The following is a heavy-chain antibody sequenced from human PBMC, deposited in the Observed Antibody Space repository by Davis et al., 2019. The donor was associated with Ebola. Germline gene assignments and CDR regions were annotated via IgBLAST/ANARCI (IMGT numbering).Heavy chain of an antibody. Sequence: ASVKVSCKASGYTFTAFAMHWVRQAPGQGLEWMGWINAGNGDTRYSKKFQDRVTINTDTSATTLYMELSSLTSEDTAVYYCAREGGPVTAQDPPDYLNHWGQGTLVTVSS. J-gene: IGHJ4*02. CDR1: GYTFTAFA. CDR3: AREGGPVTAQDPPDYLNH. V-gene: IGHV1-3*01. D-gene: IGHD2-21*02. CDR2: INAGNGDT.